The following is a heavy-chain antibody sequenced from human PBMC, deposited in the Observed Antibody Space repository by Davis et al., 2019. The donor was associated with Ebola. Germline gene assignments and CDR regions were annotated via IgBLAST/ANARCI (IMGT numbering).Heavy chain of an antibody. D-gene: IGHD3-9*01. CDR2: ISSSSSYT. Sequence: GGSLRLSCAASGFTFSDYYMSWIRQAPGKGLEWVSYISSSSSYTNYADSVKGRFTISRDNAKNSLYLQLNSLRAEDTALYHCARVNAVTGYSRFDSWGQGTLVTVSS. J-gene: IGHJ5*01. CDR3: ARVNAVTGYSRFDS. V-gene: IGHV3-11*05. CDR1: GFTFSDYY.